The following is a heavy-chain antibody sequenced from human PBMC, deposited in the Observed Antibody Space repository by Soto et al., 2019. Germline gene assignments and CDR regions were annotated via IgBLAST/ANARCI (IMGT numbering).Heavy chain of an antibody. J-gene: IGHJ6*02. D-gene: IGHD3-9*01. V-gene: IGHV1-46*01. CDR2: INPSGGST. CDR1: GYTFTSYY. CDR3: ARDLGSLRYFDWLFYCYYGMDV. Sequence: GASVRVSCKASGYTFTSYYMHWVRQAPGQGLEWMGIINPSGGSTSYAQKFQGRVTMTRDTSTSTVYMELSSLRSEDTAVYYCARDLGSLRYFDWLFYCYYGMDVWGQGTTVTVSS.